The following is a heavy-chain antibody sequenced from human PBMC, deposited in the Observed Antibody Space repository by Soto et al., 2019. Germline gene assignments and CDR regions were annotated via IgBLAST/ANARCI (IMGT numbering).Heavy chain of an antibody. D-gene: IGHD4-17*01. Sequence: PSETLSLTWTVSGGSISSSSYYWGWIRQPPGKGLEWIGSIYYSGSTYYNPSLKSRVTISVDTSKNQFSLKLSSVTAADTAVYYCATRDVYGSVRYWGQGTLVTVSS. CDR1: GGSISSSSYY. V-gene: IGHV4-39*01. J-gene: IGHJ4*02. CDR2: IYYSGST. CDR3: ATRDVYGSVRY.